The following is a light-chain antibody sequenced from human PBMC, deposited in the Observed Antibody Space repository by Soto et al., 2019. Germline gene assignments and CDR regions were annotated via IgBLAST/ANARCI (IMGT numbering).Light chain of an antibody. Sequence: EIVLTQSPATLSLSPGERATLSCRASQSVSSYLAWYQQKPGQAPRLLIYDASNRATGIPARFSGSGSGTDFALAISGLEPEDFAVYYCQQRSNLPTFGGGTKVEIK. V-gene: IGKV3-11*01. CDR2: DAS. CDR3: QQRSNLPT. J-gene: IGKJ4*01. CDR1: QSVSSY.